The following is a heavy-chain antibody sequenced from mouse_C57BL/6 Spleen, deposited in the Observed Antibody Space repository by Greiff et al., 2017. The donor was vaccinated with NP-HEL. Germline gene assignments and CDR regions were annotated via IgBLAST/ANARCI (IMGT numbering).Heavy chain of an antibody. CDR2: IDPEDGDT. Sequence: VQLQQSGAELVRPGASVKLSCTASGFNIKDYYMHWVKQRPEQGLEWIGRIDPEDGDTEYAPKFQGKATMTADTSSNTAYLQLSSLTSEDTAVYYSTRVTGGYYFDYWGQGTTLTVSS. J-gene: IGHJ2*01. CDR3: TRVTGGYYFDY. D-gene: IGHD4-1*01. V-gene: IGHV14-1*01. CDR1: GFNIKDYY.